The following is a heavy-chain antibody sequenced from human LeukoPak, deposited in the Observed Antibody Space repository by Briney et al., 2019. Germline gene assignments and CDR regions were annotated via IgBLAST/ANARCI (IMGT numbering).Heavy chain of an antibody. J-gene: IGHJ4*02. Sequence: SETLSLTCTVSGGSISSHYLSWIRQPPGKGLEWIGYIYYSGSTNYNPSLKSRVTISVDTSKNQFSLKLSSVTAADTAVYYCARVGGSQQMDYWGQGTLVTVSS. CDR3: ARVGGSQQMDY. CDR2: IYYSGST. V-gene: IGHV4-59*11. D-gene: IGHD1-26*01. CDR1: GGSISSHY.